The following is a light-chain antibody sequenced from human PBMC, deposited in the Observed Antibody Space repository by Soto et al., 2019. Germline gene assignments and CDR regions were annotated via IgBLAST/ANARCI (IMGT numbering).Light chain of an antibody. Sequence: QSALTQPPSVSGSPGQSVTISCTGTSSDIGYHNRVSWYQQPPGTAPKLMIYEVSTRYSGVPDRFSGSKSGNTASLTISGFQAEDEADYYCSSFASSATLVFGGETKLTVL. J-gene: IGLJ3*02. CDR1: SSDIGYHNR. CDR3: SSFASSATLV. CDR2: EVS. V-gene: IGLV2-18*02.